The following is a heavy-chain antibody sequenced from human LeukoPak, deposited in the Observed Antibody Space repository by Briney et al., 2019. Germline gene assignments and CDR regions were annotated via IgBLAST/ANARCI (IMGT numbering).Heavy chain of an antibody. CDR3: AREWVRESYYCYYMDV. D-gene: IGHD1-26*01. CDR2: IYSGGST. Sequence: GSLRLSCAASGFTVSSNYMSWVRQAPGKGLEWVSVIYSGGSTYYADSVKGRFTISRDNSKNTVYLQMNSLRAEDTAVYYCAREWVRESYYCYYMDVWGKGTTVTVSS. V-gene: IGHV3-53*05. J-gene: IGHJ6*03. CDR1: GFTVSSNY.